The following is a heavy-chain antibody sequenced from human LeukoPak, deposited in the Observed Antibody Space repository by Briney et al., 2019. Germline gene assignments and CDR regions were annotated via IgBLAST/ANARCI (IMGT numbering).Heavy chain of an antibody. Sequence: ASVKVSCKASGYTFTNYYMHWVRQAPGQGLEWMGWISPNSGGTNYAQKFQDRVTMTRDTSISTAYMELSRLRSDDTAVYYCARDSAVAGTHWGQGTLVTVSS. CDR3: ARDSAVAGTH. J-gene: IGHJ4*02. CDR2: ISPNSGGT. V-gene: IGHV1-2*02. CDR1: GYTFTNYY. D-gene: IGHD6-19*01.